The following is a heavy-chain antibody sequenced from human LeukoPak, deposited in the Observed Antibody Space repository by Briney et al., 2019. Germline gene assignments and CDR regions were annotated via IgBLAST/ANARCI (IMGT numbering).Heavy chain of an antibody. Sequence: GGSLRLSCAASGFTFSSYAMSWVRQAPGKGLEWVSAISVIGGRTYSAHSVKGRFSISRDNSKNTLYLQMNSLRAEDTAVYYCAKLIDYYDSSGYSYYYGMDVWGQGTTVTVSS. CDR1: GFTFSSYA. CDR3: AKLIDYYDSSGYSYYYGMDV. D-gene: IGHD3-22*01. V-gene: IGHV3-23*01. CDR2: ISVIGGRT. J-gene: IGHJ6*02.